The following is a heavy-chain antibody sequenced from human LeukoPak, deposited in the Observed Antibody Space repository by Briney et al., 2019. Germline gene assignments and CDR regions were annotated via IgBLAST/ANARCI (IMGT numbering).Heavy chain of an antibody. CDR3: AKYFYGSGSKGYFDY. Sequence: GGSLRLSCAASGFTFSSYAMSWVRQAPGKGLEWVSTISGSGGSTYYADSVKGRFTISRDNSKNTLYLQMNSVRAEDTAVYYCAKYFYGSGSKGYFDYWGEGTLVAVSS. D-gene: IGHD3-10*01. CDR2: ISGSGGST. V-gene: IGHV3-23*01. J-gene: IGHJ4*02. CDR1: GFTFSSYA.